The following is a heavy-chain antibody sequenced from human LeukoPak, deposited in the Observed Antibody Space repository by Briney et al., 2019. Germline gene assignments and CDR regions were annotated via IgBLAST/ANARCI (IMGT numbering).Heavy chain of an antibody. Sequence: SETLSLTCTVSSGSVNSDGGYYWSWIRQPAGKGLEWIGRVFTTGTTYYNPSLKSRVTISVDTSKNQFSLKLSSVTAADTAVYYCARAMRFSPIDYWGQGTLVTVSS. CDR3: ARAMRFSPIDY. J-gene: IGHJ4*02. CDR2: VFTTGTT. V-gene: IGHV4-61*02. CDR1: SGSVNSDGGYY. D-gene: IGHD3-3*01.